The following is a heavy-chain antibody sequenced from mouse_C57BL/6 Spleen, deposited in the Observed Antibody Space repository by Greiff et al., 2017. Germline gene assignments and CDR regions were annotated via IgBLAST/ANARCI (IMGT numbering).Heavy chain of an antibody. V-gene: IGHV1-15*01. D-gene: IGHD2-4*01. J-gene: IGHJ4*01. CDR3: TGLRRPYYYAMDY. Sequence: QVQLQQSGAELVRPGASVTLSCKASGYTFTDYEMHWVKQTPVHGLEWIGAIDPETGGTAYNQKFKGQAILTADKSSSTAYMELRSLTSEDSAVYYCTGLRRPYYYAMDYWGQGTSVTVSS. CDR2: IDPETGGT. CDR1: GYTFTDYE.